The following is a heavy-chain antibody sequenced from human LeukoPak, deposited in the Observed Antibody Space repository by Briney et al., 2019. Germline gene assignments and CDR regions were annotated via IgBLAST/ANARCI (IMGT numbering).Heavy chain of an antibody. Sequence: GGSLRLSCAASGLTFSSYAMNWVRQASGKGLEWVSGITDNGRKTYYADSVKGRFSISRDNSKNTLYLQMSDLRAEDTVVYYCTKITMATTPNYWGQGTLVTVSS. CDR1: GLTFSSYA. J-gene: IGHJ4*02. D-gene: IGHD3-10*01. CDR2: ITDNGRKT. CDR3: TKITMATTPNY. V-gene: IGHV3-23*01.